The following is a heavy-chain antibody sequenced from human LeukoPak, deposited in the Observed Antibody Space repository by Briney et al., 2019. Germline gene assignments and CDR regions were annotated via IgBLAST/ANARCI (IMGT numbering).Heavy chain of an antibody. CDR3: AKGPGGGYYGSGSYYTPVYYFDY. Sequence: PGGSLRLSCAASGFTFSSYAMSCVRQAPGKGLEWVSAISGSGGSTYYADSVKGRFTISRDNSKNTLYLQMNSLRAEDTAVYYCAKGPGGGYYGSGSYYTPVYYFDYWGQGTLVTVSS. V-gene: IGHV3-23*01. D-gene: IGHD3-10*01. CDR2: ISGSGGST. CDR1: GFTFSSYA. J-gene: IGHJ4*02.